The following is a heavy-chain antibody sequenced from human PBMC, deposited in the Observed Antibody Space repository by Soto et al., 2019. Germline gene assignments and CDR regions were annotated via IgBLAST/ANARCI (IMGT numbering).Heavy chain of an antibody. CDR1: GFTFSSYS. CDR2: ISSSSSTI. CDR3: ASPGYRSGWPTIHY. D-gene: IGHD6-19*01. J-gene: IGHJ4*02. Sequence: GGSLRLSCAASGFTFSSYSMHWVRQAPGKGLQWVSYISSSSSTIYYADSVKGRFTISRDNAKNTLYLQMNSLRAEDTAVYYCASPGYRSGWPTIHYPGQGTLVSVSS. V-gene: IGHV3-48*01.